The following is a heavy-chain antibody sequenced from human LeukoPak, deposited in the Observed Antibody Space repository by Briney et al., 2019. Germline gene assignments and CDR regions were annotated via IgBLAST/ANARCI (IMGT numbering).Heavy chain of an antibody. CDR2: INSDGSST. D-gene: IGHD3-22*01. CDR3: ARGYYYDSSGSVAPFDY. Sequence: GGSLRLSCATSGFTFSSYWMHWVRQAPGKGLVWVSRINSDGSSTSYADSVKGRFTISRDNAKNTLYLQMNSLRAEDTAVYYCARGYYYDSSGSVAPFDYWGQGTPVTVSS. V-gene: IGHV3-74*01. CDR1: GFTFSSYW. J-gene: IGHJ4*02.